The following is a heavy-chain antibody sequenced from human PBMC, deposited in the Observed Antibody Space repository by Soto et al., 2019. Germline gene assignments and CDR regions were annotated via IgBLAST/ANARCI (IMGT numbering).Heavy chain of an antibody. CDR3: ARDYDPLYYYYGMDV. V-gene: IGHV1-18*01. CDR2: ISAYNGNT. CDR1: GYTFTSYG. Sequence: ASVKVSCKASGYTFTSYGISWVRQAPGQGLEWMGWISAYNGNTNYAQKLQGRVTMTTDTSTSTAYMELRSLRSDDTAVYYCARDYDPLYYYYGMDVWGQGTTVTVSS. D-gene: IGHD5-12*01. J-gene: IGHJ6*02.